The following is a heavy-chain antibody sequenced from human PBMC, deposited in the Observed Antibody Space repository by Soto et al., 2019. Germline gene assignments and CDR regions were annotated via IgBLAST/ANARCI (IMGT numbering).Heavy chain of an antibody. CDR1: GFSFSTYA. Sequence: PGGSLRLSCAASGFSFSTYAMSWVRQAPGKGLEWVSTISDSGGGTYYADSVKGRFTISRDNSKNTVYLQMNSLRAEDTAVYYCAKDPDATVEQTGTTFDHWGRGTLVTVSS. CDR2: ISDSGGGT. J-gene: IGHJ4*02. D-gene: IGHD1-1*01. V-gene: IGHV3-23*01. CDR3: AKDPDATVEQTGTTFDH.